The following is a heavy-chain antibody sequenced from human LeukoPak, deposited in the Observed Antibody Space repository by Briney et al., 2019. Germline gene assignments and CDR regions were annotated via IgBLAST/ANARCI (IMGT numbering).Heavy chain of an antibody. Sequence: GGSLRLSCAASGFTLSTYAMSWVRQTPGKGLEWVAATSSSDAGTYHADSVRGRFTISRDNSRNTMYLQMNSLRAEDAAVYYCAKAPVTSCRGAFCYPFDSWGQGTVVTVSS. CDR3: AKAPVTSCRGAFCYPFDS. CDR2: TSSSDAGT. V-gene: IGHV3-23*01. D-gene: IGHD2-15*01. J-gene: IGHJ4*02. CDR1: GFTLSTYA.